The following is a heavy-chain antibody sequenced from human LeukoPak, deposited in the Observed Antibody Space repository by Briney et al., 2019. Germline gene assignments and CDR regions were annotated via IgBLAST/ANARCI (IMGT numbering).Heavy chain of an antibody. CDR2: ISGSGGST. CDR3: AKTPRYCSGGSCYSGYFDN. CDR1: GFTFSSYA. Sequence: PGRSLRLSCVASGFTFSSYAMSWVRQAPGKGLEWVSTISGSGGSTYFADSAKGRFTISRDNSKNTVYLQMNSLRVEDTALYYCAKTPRYCSGGSCYSGYFDNWGQGTRVTVSS. J-gene: IGHJ4*02. V-gene: IGHV3-23*01. D-gene: IGHD2-15*01.